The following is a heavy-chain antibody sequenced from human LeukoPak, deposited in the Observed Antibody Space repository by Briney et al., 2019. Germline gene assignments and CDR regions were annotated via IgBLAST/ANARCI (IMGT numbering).Heavy chain of an antibody. J-gene: IGHJ4*02. CDR3: AKSKLAYCRPDCYSGFDY. CDR2: ISGSGGST. Sequence: PGGSLRLSCAASGFTFSSYAMRWVRQAPGKGVEWVSAISGSGGSTYYADSVKGRFTISRDNSENTVYVQMNRLRADDTALYYCAKSKLAYCRPDCYSGFDYWGQGTLVTVSS. CDR1: GFTFSSYA. D-gene: IGHD2-21*02. V-gene: IGHV3-23*01.